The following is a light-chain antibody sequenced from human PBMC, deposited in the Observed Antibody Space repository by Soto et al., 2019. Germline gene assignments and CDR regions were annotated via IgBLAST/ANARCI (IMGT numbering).Light chain of an antibody. J-gene: IGKJ3*01. Sequence: EIVLTQSPATLSLSPGERATLSCRASQSVSSYLAWYQQKPGQPPRLLIYDASNRATGIPARFSGSGSGTDFTLTISSLETEDFAFYYCQQRSNWPLVTFGPGTRVDVK. CDR1: QSVSSY. V-gene: IGKV3-11*01. CDR2: DAS. CDR3: QQRSNWPLVT.